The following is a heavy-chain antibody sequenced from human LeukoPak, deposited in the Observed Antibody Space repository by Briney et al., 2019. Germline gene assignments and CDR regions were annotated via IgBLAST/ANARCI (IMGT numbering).Heavy chain of an antibody. V-gene: IGHV3-21*01. CDR2: MSSSSKYI. CDR3: ARGSISIAVAADAFYI. D-gene: IGHD6-19*01. CDR1: GFTFSSYS. Sequence: GGSLRLSCAASGFTFSSYSMNWVRQAPGKGLEWVSSMSSSSKYIYYADSVKGRFTISRDNAKNSLFLQMNSLRAEDTAVYYCARGSISIAVAADAFYIWGQGTMVTVSS. J-gene: IGHJ3*02.